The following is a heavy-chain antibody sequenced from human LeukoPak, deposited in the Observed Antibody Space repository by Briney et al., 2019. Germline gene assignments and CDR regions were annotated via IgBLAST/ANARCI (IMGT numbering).Heavy chain of an antibody. D-gene: IGHD4-17*01. CDR3: AREYGDYSSYFDL. Sequence: GGSLRLSCAASGFTFDDYGMSWVRQAPGQGMEWVSGITGNGASTGFADSVKGRFTISRDTAKNSLYLGMSSLRAEDTALYYCAREYGDYSSYFDLWGRGTLVTVSS. V-gene: IGHV3-20*04. CDR2: ITGNGAST. J-gene: IGHJ2*01. CDR1: GFTFDDYG.